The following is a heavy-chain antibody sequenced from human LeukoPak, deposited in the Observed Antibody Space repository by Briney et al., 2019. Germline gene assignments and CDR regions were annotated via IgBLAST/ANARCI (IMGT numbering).Heavy chain of an antibody. Sequence: GGSLRLSCAASGFTFSDYYMSWIRQAPGKGLEWVSYISSSSSYTNYADSVKGRFTISRDNAKNSLYLQMNSLRAEDTAVYYCASGTYYYGSGYLDSWGQGTLVTVSS. J-gene: IGHJ4*02. V-gene: IGHV3-11*06. CDR3: ASGTYYYGSGYLDS. CDR1: GFTFSDYY. D-gene: IGHD3-10*01. CDR2: ISSSSSYT.